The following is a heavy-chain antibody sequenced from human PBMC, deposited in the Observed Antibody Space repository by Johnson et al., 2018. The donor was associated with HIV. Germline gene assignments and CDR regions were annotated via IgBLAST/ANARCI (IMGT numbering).Heavy chain of an antibody. Sequence: VQLVESGGGLVQPGGSLRLSCAASGFTFSIYDMHWVRQTTGKGLEWVSAIGVTSDTYSPGSVKGRFTISRDNAKKSLYLQMNSLRAGDKAVYYCARGKGWLDAFDMWGQGTMVTVSS. CDR3: ARGKGWLDAFDM. D-gene: IGHD3-22*01. J-gene: IGHJ3*02. CDR2: IGVTSDT. V-gene: IGHV3-13*01. CDR1: GFTFSIYD.